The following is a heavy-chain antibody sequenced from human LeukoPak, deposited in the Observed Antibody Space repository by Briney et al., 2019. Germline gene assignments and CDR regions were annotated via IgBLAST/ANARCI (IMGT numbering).Heavy chain of an antibody. CDR2: ITGSGSST. Sequence: GASPTLVSPAYGFTFSSYAMYWARQAPGKGLEWVAAITGSGSSTYYADAVKGRLTISRDNSENTLYLQMNSLRAEATAVYYCAKEPDFWSDPGWFDCWGHGIQVTVSS. CDR1: GFTFSSYA. CDR3: AKEPDFWSDPGWFDC. V-gene: IGHV3-23*01. J-gene: IGHJ5*01. D-gene: IGHD3-3*01.